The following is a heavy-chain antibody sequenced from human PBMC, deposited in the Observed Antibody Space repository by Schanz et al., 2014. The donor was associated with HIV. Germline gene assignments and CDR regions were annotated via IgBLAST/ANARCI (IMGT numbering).Heavy chain of an antibody. D-gene: IGHD4-4*01. CDR1: GFTFSDYG. CDR2: IWNDGSNT. Sequence: QVQLVESGGGVVQPGRSLRLSCAASGFTFSDYGMHWVRQAPGKGLEWAAVIWNDGSNTFYADSVKGRFTISRDNSKKTVFLQMNNLRAEDTAVYYCARDRLHPGNGMDVWGQGTTVTVSS. J-gene: IGHJ6*02. V-gene: IGHV3-33*01. CDR3: ARDRLHPGNGMDV.